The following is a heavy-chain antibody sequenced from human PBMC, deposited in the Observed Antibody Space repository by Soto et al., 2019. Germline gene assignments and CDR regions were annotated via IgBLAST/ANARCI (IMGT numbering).Heavy chain of an antibody. V-gene: IGHV4-59*01. D-gene: IGHD3-9*01. CDR2: IYYSGST. J-gene: IGHJ6*02. CDR1: CGSISSYY. CDR3: ARDLGLRYFDWPRTNYYYYGMDV. Sequence: SETLSLTCTVSCGSISSYYWSWIRQPPGKGLEWIGYIYYSGSTNYNPSLKSRVTISVDTSKNQFSLKLSSVTAADTAVYYCARDLGLRYFDWPRTNYYYYGMDVWGQGTTVT.